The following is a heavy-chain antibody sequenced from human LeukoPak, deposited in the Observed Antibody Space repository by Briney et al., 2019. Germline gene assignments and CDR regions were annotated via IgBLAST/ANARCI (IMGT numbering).Heavy chain of an antibody. J-gene: IGHJ4*02. D-gene: IGHD3-10*01. CDR3: ARDRYYGSGSYGLDY. CDR1: GFTVSSNY. Sequence: GGSLRLSCAASGFTVSSNYMSWVRQAPGKGLEWVSVIYSGGSTYYADSVKGRFTISRDNSKNTLYLQMNSLRAEDTAVYYRARDRYYGSGSYGLDYWGQGTLVTVSS. V-gene: IGHV3-53*01. CDR2: IYSGGST.